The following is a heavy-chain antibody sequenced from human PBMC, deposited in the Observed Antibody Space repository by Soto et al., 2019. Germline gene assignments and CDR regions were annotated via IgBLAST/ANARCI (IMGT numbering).Heavy chain of an antibody. CDR2: IQYHGINK. D-gene: IGHD3-22*01. Sequence: VGSLRLSCAASGFTFSTYGMHWVRQAPGKGLEWVAFIQYHGINKDYADSVKGRFTISRDNSRNTLYLQMNSLRAEDTAVYYCVRGLDYDSSGYYLDFWGQGALVTVSS. CDR3: VRGLDYDSSGYYLDF. V-gene: IGHV3-30*02. J-gene: IGHJ4*02. CDR1: GFTFSTYG.